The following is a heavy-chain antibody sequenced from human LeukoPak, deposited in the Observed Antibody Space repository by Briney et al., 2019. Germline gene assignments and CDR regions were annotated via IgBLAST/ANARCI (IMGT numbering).Heavy chain of an antibody. Sequence: PGGSLRLSCAASGFTFRSYAMNWVRQAPGKGLEWVSIISGSGSSTYYADSVKGRFTISRDNSKNTLFLQMNSLRAEDTAVYYCTTGFQPVSYFDYWGQGTLVTVSS. J-gene: IGHJ4*02. CDR3: TTGFQPVSYFDY. V-gene: IGHV3-23*01. CDR1: GFTFRSYA. CDR2: ISGSGSST.